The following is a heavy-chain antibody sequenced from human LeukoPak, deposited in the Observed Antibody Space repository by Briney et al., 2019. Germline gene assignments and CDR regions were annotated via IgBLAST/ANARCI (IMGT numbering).Heavy chain of an antibody. CDR3: ARGPNSNWSGLDF. Sequence: PGGSLRLSCTASGFSFSGHWMHWARQLPGKGLVWVSRISPTGSTTSYADSVKGRFTVSRDNAENTLYLQVNNLRAEDTAVYYCARGPNSNWSGLDFWGRGTLLTVSS. CDR1: GFSFSGHW. V-gene: IGHV3-74*01. D-gene: IGHD6-6*01. CDR2: ISPTGSTT. J-gene: IGHJ4*02.